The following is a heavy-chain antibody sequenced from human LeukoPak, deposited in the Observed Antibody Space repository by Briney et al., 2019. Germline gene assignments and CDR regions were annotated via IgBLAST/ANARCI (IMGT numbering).Heavy chain of an antibody. D-gene: IGHD3-16*01. CDR2: ISSSSSYI. V-gene: IGHV3-21*01. Sequence: GGSLRLSCAASGFTFSSYSMNWVRQAPGKGLEWVSSISSSSSYIYYADSVKGRFTISRDNAMNSLYLQMNSLRAEDTAVYYCARNLGEGYFDYWGQGTLVTVSS. CDR3: ARNLGEGYFDY. CDR1: GFTFSSYS. J-gene: IGHJ4*02.